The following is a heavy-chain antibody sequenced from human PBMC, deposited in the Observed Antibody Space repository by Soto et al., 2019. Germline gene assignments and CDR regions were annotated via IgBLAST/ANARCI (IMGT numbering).Heavy chain of an antibody. CDR2: VYYSGST. J-gene: IGHJ3*02. V-gene: IGHV4-30-4*08. D-gene: IGHD6-19*01. CDR3: ARGSSGSLFDI. CDR1: GGSISSGDYY. Sequence: SETLSLTCTVSGGSISSGDYYWSWIRQVPGKGLEWIRYVYYSGSTNYNPSLKSRVTISVDTSKNQFSLKLSSVTAADTAVYYCARGSSGSLFDIWGQGTMVTVSS.